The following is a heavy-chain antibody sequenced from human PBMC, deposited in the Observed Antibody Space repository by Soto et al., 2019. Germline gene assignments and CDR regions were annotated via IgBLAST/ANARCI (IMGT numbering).Heavy chain of an antibody. CDR1: GYTFTSYA. CDR3: ARDDYGAQPTGTIDY. D-gene: IGHD4-17*01. CDR2: INAGNGNT. V-gene: IGHV1-3*01. J-gene: IGHJ4*02. Sequence: QVQLVQSGAEVKKPGASVKVSCKASGYTFTSYAMHWVRQAPGQRLEWMGWINAGNGNTKYSQKFQGRVTITRDTSASTAYMELSSLRSEDTAVYYCARDDYGAQPTGTIDYWGQGTLVTVSS.